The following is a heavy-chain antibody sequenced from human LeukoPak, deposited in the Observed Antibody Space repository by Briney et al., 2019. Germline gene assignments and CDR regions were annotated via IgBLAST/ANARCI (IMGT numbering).Heavy chain of an antibody. CDR2: ISYDGSNK. CDR3: ARDPDSSGPSYFDY. Sequence: GGSLRLSCAASGFTFSSYAMHWVRQAPGKGLEWVAVISYDGSNKYYADSVKGRFTISRGNSKNTLYLQMNSLRAEGTAVYYCARDPDSSGPSYFDYWGQGTLVTVSS. V-gene: IGHV3-30-3*01. CDR1: GFTFSSYA. D-gene: IGHD3-22*01. J-gene: IGHJ4*02.